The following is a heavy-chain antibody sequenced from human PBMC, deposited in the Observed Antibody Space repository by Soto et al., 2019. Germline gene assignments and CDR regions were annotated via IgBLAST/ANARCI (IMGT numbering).Heavy chain of an antibody. J-gene: IGHJ6*02. CDR2: ISYDGSNK. CDR3: AKDGSSSWTRRYYYYYGMDV. Sequence: QVQLVESGGGVVQPGRSLRLSCAASGFTFSSYGMHWVRQAPDKGLEWVAVISYDGSNKYYADSVKGRFTISRDNSKNTLYLQMNSLRAEDTAVYYCAKDGSSSWTRRYYYYYGMDVWGQGTTVTVSS. CDR1: GFTFSSYG. D-gene: IGHD6-13*01. V-gene: IGHV3-30*18.